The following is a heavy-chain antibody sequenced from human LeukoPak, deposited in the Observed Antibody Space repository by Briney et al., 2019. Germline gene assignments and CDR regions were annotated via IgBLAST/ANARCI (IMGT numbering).Heavy chain of an antibody. CDR1: RDSVSSNSAA. CDR2: TYYRSKWYN. J-gene: IGHJ3*02. D-gene: IGHD6-13*01. Sequence: SQTLSLTCAISRDSVSSNSAAWNWIRQSPSRGLEWLGRTYYRSKWYNDYAVSVKSRITINPDTSKNQFSLQLNSVTPADTAVYYCAVSSSWPHDAFDIWGQGTMVTVSS. V-gene: IGHV6-1*01. CDR3: AVSSSWPHDAFDI.